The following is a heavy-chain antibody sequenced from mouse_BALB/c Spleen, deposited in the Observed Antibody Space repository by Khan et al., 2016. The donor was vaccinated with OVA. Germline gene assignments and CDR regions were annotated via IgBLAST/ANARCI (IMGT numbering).Heavy chain of an antibody. CDR2: IWGGGGT. D-gene: IGHD2-14*01. Sequence: VQLQESGPGLVAPSQSLSITCTVSGFSLPRYNIHWVRQPPGKGLEWLGMIWGGGGTDYNSTLKSRLSISKDNSKSQVFLKMNSLQTDDTALYYCTTAYYRYSVYYAVGYWGQGTTVTVSS. CDR1: GFSLPRYN. V-gene: IGHV2-6-4*01. J-gene: IGHJ4*01. CDR3: TTAYYRYSVYYAVGY.